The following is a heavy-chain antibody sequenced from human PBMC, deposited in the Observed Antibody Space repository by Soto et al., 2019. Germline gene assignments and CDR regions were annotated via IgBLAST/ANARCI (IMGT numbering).Heavy chain of an antibody. CDR2: IYYSGST. CDR1: GGSISSGGYY. J-gene: IGHJ5*02. V-gene: IGHV4-31*03. D-gene: IGHD3-16*02. CDR3: ARCKWRYRALSRDWFDT. Sequence: PSETLSLTCTVSGGSISSGGYYWSWIRQHPGKGLEWIGYIYYSGSTYYNPSLKSRVTISVDTSKNQFSLKLSSVTAADTAVYYCARCKWRYRALSRDWFDTWGQGTLVTVSP.